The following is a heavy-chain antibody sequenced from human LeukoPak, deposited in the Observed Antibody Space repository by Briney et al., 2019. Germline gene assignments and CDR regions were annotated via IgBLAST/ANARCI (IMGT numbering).Heavy chain of an antibody. D-gene: IGHD2-15*01. V-gene: IGHV4-59*10. J-gene: IGHJ4*02. CDR2: IYTSGST. Sequence: PSETLSLTCAVYGGSFSGYYWSWIRQPAGKGLEWIGRIYTSGSTNYNPSLKSRVTMSVDTSKNQFSLKLSSVTAADTAVYYCASSERITRYYFDYWGQGTLVTVSS. CDR3: ASSERITRYYFDY. CDR1: GGSFSGYY.